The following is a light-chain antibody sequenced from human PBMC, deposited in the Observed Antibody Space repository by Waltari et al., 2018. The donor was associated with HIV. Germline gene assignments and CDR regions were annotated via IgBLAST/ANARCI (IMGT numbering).Light chain of an antibody. CDR2: GAS. Sequence: EIALTQSPGTLSLSPGERATLSCRASQSVTSSYLAWYQQKPGQAPRLPIYGASSRATDIPDRFSGSGSGTDFTLTIRRLEPEDSAVYCCQQYGTSPYTFGLGTKLEI. CDR1: QSVTSSY. CDR3: QQYGTSPYT. J-gene: IGKJ2*01. V-gene: IGKV3-20*01.